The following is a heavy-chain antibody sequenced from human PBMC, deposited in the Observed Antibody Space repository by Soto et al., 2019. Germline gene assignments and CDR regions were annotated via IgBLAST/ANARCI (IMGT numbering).Heavy chain of an antibody. CDR3: ARDPYCSGGSCYAWGAFDI. CDR2: ISYDGINK. CDR1: GFVFINYA. J-gene: IGHJ3*02. Sequence: QVQLVESGGGVVQPGRSLRLSCAASGFVFINYAMHWVRQAPGKGLEWVAVISYDGINKYNADSVKGRLTISRDNSKNTLYLQMNSLRPEDTAVYYWARDPYCSGGSCYAWGAFDIWGQGTMVTVSS. D-gene: IGHD2-15*01. V-gene: IGHV3-30-3*01.